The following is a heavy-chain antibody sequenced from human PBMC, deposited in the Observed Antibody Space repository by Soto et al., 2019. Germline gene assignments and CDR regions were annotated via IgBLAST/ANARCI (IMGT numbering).Heavy chain of an antibody. V-gene: IGHV3-23*01. CDR1: GFTFSSYV. J-gene: IGHJ4*02. D-gene: IGHD6-13*01. Sequence: GGSLRLSCVGTGFTFSSYVIYWVRQAPGRGLEWVSAVSSDGTTHYTDSAKGRFTISRDNSKDTVYLQMNSLRAEDTGVYYCAKLGVRVATAGVDFWGQGTLVTVSS. CDR2: VSSDGTT. CDR3: AKLGVRVATAGVDF.